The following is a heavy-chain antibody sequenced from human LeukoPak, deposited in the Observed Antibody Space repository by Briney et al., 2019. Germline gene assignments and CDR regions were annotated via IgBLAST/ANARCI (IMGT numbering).Heavy chain of an antibody. CDR3: AKDSRRRKTYYYDSSASYFFDY. CDR1: GFTFSTYG. Sequence: GGSLRLSCAASGFTFSTYGMHWVRQAPGKGLEWVTFIWFDGSNKYYADSVKGRFTISRDNSKNTLYLQVSSLRAEDTAVYYCAKDSRRRKTYYYDSSASYFFDYWGQGTLVTVSS. V-gene: IGHV3-30*02. CDR2: IWFDGSNK. J-gene: IGHJ4*02. D-gene: IGHD3-22*01.